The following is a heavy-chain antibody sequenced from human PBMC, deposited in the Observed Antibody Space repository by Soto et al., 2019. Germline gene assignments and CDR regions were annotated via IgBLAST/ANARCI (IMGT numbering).Heavy chain of an antibody. J-gene: IGHJ4*02. V-gene: IGHV3-23*01. Sequence: GGSLRLSCAASGFTFSSYAMSWVRQAPGRGLEWVSGVTCNSDSTYYADSVKGRYTISRDNSKNTLYMQMNSLRAEDTAVYYCAKGNSGYYYDYWGQGALVTV. CDR2: VTCNSDST. D-gene: IGHD3-22*01. CDR3: AKGNSGYYYDY. CDR1: GFTFSSYA.